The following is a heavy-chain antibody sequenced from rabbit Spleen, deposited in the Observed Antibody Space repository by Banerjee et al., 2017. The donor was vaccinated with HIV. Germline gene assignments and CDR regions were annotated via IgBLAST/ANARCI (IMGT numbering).Heavy chain of an antibody. D-gene: IGHD2-1*01. CDR3: ATYVDYDGDFNL. CDR2: IDPVFGIT. Sequence: QEQLVESGGGLVRPEGSLKLSFTSSSYMCWVRQAPGKGLEWIGYIDPVFGITYYANWVNGRFSISRENAQNTVFLQMTSLTAADTATYFCATYVDYDGDFNLWGQGTLVTVS. V-gene: IGHV1S47*01. J-gene: IGHJ4*01. CDR1: SSSY.